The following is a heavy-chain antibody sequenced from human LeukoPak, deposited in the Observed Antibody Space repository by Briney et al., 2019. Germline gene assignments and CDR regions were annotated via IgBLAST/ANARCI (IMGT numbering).Heavy chain of an antibody. D-gene: IGHD6-19*01. CDR1: GYTFTSYG. V-gene: IGHV1-18*01. Sequence: ASVKVSCKASGYTFTSYGISWVRQAPGQGLEWMGWISAYNGNTNYAQKLQSRVTMTTDTSTSTAYMELRSLRSDDTAVYYCARNSQWLVRGYYFDYWGQGTLVTVSS. CDR3: ARNSQWLVRGYYFDY. J-gene: IGHJ4*02. CDR2: ISAYNGNT.